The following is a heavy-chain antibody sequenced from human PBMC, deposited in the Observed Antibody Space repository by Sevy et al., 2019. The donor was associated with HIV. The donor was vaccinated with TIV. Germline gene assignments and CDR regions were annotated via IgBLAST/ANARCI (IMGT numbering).Heavy chain of an antibody. J-gene: IGHJ4*02. CDR1: GFIFSRYG. V-gene: IGHV3-33*01. CDR3: ARESGSDWYLDY. D-gene: IGHD2-21*02. Sequence: GGSLRLSCAASGFIFSRYGMHWVRQAPGKGLEWVAAIFNDGINKYFAGSVKGRFTISRDNSKNTFYLEMNSLRAEDTAVYYCARESGSDWYLDYWGQGTLVTVSS. CDR2: IFNDGINK.